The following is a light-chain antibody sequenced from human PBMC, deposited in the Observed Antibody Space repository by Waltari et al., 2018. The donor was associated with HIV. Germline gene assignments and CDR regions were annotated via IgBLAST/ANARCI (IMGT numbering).Light chain of an antibody. CDR3: QVWDTSGDPWV. Sequence: SYVLTQPPSVSVAPGQTARSTCGGNNIGSKSVHWYQQKPGQAPVLVVYDDTDRPSGIPERFSGSNSGNTATLTISRVEAGDEADYYCQVWDTSGDPWVFGGGTKLTVL. V-gene: IGLV3-21*02. J-gene: IGLJ3*02. CDR1: NIGSKS. CDR2: DDT.